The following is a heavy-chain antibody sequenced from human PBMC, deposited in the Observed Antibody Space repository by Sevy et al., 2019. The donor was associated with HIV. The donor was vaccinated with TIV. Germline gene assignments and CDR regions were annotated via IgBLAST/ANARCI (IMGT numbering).Heavy chain of an antibody. CDR3: ARESWDMIEAWFDP. V-gene: IGHV3-48*02. D-gene: IGHD3-22*01. Sequence: GGSLRLSCAASGFTFSSYSMNWVRQAPGKGLEWVSYISSSSSTIYYADSVKGRFTISRDNAKNSLYLQMNSLRDEDTDVYYCARESWDMIEAWFDPWGQGTLVTVSS. J-gene: IGHJ5*02. CDR1: GFTFSSYS. CDR2: ISSSSSTI.